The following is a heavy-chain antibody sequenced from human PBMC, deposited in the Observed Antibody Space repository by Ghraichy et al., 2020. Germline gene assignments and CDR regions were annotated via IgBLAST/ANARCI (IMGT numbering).Heavy chain of an antibody. CDR2: IYYSGST. V-gene: IGHV4-39*02. CDR1: GGSISSSSYY. D-gene: IGHD5-24*01. J-gene: IGHJ3*02. CDR3: ARDRRDGYKSYAFDI. Sequence: SQTLSLTCTVSGGSISSSSYYWGWIRQPPGKGLEWIGSIYYSGSTYYNPSLKSRVPISVDTSKNQFSLKLSSVTAADTAVYYCARDRRDGYKSYAFDIWGQGTMVTVSS.